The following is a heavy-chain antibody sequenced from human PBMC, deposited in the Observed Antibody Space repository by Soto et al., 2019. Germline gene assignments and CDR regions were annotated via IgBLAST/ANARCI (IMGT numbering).Heavy chain of an antibody. D-gene: IGHD3-10*01. J-gene: IGHJ4*02. CDR1: GGSISNYF. CDR3: ARRVKSGSGRRPAYYFDS. CDR2: ISYSGST. Sequence: QVQLQESGPGLVRPSETLSLTCTVSGGSISNYFWSWVRQPPGKGLQWIGYISYSGSTNYNPSLKSRLTISVDTSDYQFSLKLSSVTAADTAVYYCARRVKSGSGRRPAYYFDSWGQGTLVTVSS. V-gene: IGHV4-59*01.